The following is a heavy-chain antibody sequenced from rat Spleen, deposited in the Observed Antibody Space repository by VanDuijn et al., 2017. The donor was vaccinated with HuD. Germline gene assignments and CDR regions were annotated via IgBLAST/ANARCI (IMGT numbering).Heavy chain of an antibody. J-gene: IGHJ2*01. CDR1: GYSITSNY. Sequence: EVQLQESGPGLVKPSQSLSLTCSVTGYSITSNYWGWIRRFPGNKMEWMGYITYSGSTSYNPSLKSRLSITRDTSKNQFFLQLNSVTTEDTATYYCARYRNSMGLFDYWGQGLMVTVSS. V-gene: IGHV3-1*01. CDR3: ARYRNSMGLFDY. CDR2: ITYSGST. D-gene: IGHD1-7*01.